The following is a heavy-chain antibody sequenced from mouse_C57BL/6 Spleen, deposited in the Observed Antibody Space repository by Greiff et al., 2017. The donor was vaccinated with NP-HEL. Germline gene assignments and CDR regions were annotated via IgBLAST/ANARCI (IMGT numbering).Heavy chain of an antibody. CDR2: ISYDGSN. V-gene: IGHV3-6*01. J-gene: IGHJ1*03. Sequence: EVQLQESGPGLVKPSQSLSLTCSVTGYSITSGYYWNWIRQFPGNKLEWMGYISYDGSNNYNPSLKNRISITRDTSKNQFFLKLNSVTTEDTATYYCAREDWEKDPYWYFDVWGTGTTVTVSS. CDR1: GYSITSGYY. D-gene: IGHD4-1*01. CDR3: AREDWEKDPYWYFDV.